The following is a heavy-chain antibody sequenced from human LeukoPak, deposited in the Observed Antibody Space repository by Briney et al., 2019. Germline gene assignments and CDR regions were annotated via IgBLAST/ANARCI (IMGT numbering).Heavy chain of an antibody. J-gene: IGHJ4*02. V-gene: IGHV3-23*01. CDR2: ISGSGGST. CDR1: GFTFSSYG. CDR3: AKVLDPTTVTTGEDY. D-gene: IGHD4-17*01. Sequence: LSGGSLRLSCAASGFTFSSYGMHWVRQAPGKGLEWVSAISGSGGSTYYADSVKGRFTISRDNSKNTLYLQMNSLRAEDTAVYYCAKVLDPTTVTTGEDYWGQGTLVTVSS.